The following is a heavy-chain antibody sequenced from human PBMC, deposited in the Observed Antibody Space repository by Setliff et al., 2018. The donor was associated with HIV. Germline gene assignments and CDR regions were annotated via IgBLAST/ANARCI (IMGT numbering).Heavy chain of an antibody. CDR3: ARVSGATRDYYYYYMDV. CDR2: ISSSGSYI. CDR1: GFTFSSYE. Sequence: PGGSLRLSCAASGFTFSSYEMNWVRQAPGRGLEWLSYISSSGSYIYYGDSVKGRFTISRDNAKNSLYLQMNSLRAEDTAVYYCARVSGATRDYYYYYMDVWGKGTTVTVSS. J-gene: IGHJ6*03. D-gene: IGHD1-26*01. V-gene: IGHV3-48*03.